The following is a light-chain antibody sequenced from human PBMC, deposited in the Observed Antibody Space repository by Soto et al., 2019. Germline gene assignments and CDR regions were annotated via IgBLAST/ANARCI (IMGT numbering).Light chain of an antibody. CDR3: QHYNVWPLT. J-gene: IGKJ4*01. V-gene: IGKV3-15*01. Sequence: EIVMTQSPATLSVSPGERATLSCRASQSVSSNLAWYQQKPGQTPKLLIYVASTRATGIPARFSGSGSGTEFNLIVSSLQSEHFAVYYCQHYNVWPLTFGGGTKVELK. CDR2: VAS. CDR1: QSVSSN.